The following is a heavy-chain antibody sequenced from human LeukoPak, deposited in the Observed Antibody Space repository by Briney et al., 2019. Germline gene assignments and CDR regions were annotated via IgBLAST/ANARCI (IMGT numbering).Heavy chain of an antibody. J-gene: IGHJ3*02. CDR1: GLTFNNYA. D-gene: IGHD3-9*01. CDR2: ISGRGASK. Sequence: PGGSLRLSCAVSGLTFNNYAMSWVRQAPGKGLEWVSGISGRGASKYYADSVKGRFTISRDNSKNTLYLQMNSLRAEDTAVYYCAKVKGTSYDILTGWPNDAFDIWGQGTMVTVSS. V-gene: IGHV3-23*01. CDR3: AKVKGTSYDILTGWPNDAFDI.